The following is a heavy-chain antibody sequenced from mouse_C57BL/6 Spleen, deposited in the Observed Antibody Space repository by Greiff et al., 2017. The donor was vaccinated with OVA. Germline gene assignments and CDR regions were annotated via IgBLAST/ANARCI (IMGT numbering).Heavy chain of an antibody. CDR3: ARDSSSWFAY. J-gene: IGHJ3*01. CDR1: GFTFSSYA. V-gene: IGHV5-4*01. CDR2: ISDGGSYT. D-gene: IGHD1-1*01. Sequence: EVQRVESGGGLVKPGGSLKLSCAASGFTFSSYAMSWVRQTPEKRLEWVATISDGGSYTYYPDNVKGRFTISRDNAKNNLYLQMSHLKSEDTAMYYCARDSSSWFAYWGQGTLVTVSA.